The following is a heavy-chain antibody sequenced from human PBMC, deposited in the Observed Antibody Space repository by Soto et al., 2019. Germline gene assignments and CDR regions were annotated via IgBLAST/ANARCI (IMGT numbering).Heavy chain of an antibody. V-gene: IGHV1-69*02. J-gene: IGHJ4*02. D-gene: IGHD3-16*01. Sequence: QVQLVQSGAEVKKPGSSVKVSCKASGGTFSSYTISWVRQAPGQGLEWMGRIIPILGIANYVQKLQGRVTITADKSTSTAYMELSSLRSEDTAVYYCATSPPVVMYYWGQGTLVTVSS. CDR1: GGTFSSYT. CDR2: IIPILGIA. CDR3: ATSPPVVMYY.